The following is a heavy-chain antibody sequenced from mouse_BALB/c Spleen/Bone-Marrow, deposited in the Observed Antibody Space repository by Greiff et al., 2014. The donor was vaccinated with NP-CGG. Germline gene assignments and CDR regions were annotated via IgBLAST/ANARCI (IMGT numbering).Heavy chain of an antibody. CDR1: GYTLAEYI. J-gene: IGHJ3*01. V-gene: IGHV1-62-2*01. CDR2: FYPGSGSI. CDR3: ASHDDRDYYGFAY. D-gene: IGHD1-1*01. Sequence: VQLQQSGAELVKPGASVKLSCKASGYTLAEYIIHWVKQRSGQGLEWIGWFYPGSGSIKYNEKFKDKATLTADKSSSTVYMELSRLTSEDSAVYFWASHDDRDYYGFAYWGQGTLVTVSA.